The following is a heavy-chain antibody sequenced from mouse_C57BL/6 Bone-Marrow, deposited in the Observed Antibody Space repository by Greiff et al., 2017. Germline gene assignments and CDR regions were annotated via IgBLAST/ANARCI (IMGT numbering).Heavy chain of an antibody. CDR1: GYAFTNYL. CDR3: ARGIYYYGSSYFDV. D-gene: IGHD1-1*01. V-gene: IGHV1-54*01. J-gene: IGHJ1*03. CDR2: INPGSGGT. Sequence: QVQLQQSGAELVRPGTSVKVSCKASGYAFTNYLIGWVKQRPGQGLEWIGVINPGSGGTNYNEKFKGKATLTADKSSSTAYMQLSSLTSEDSAVYFCARGIYYYGSSYFDVWGTGTTVTVSS.